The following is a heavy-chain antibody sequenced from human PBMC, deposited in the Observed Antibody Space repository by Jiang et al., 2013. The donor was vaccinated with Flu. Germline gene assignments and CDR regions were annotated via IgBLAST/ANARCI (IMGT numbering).Heavy chain of an antibody. CDR3: ARAEDADYYGSGFNDY. V-gene: IGHV3-64*01. Sequence: VQLLESGGGLVQPGGSLRLSCAASGFTFSSYAMHWVRQAPGKGLEYVSAISSNGGSTYYANSVKGRFTISRDNSKNTLYLQMGSLRAEDMAVYYCARAEDADYYGSGFNDYWGQGTLVTVSS. CDR1: GFTFSSYA. CDR2: ISSNGGST. J-gene: IGHJ4*02. D-gene: IGHD3-10*01.